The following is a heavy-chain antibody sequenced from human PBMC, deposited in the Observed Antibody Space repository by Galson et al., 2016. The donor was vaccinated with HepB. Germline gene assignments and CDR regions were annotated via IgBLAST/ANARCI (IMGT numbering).Heavy chain of an antibody. V-gene: IGHV3-23*01. J-gene: IGHJ4*02. CDR3: AKYIYRPVAGSFDS. CDR2: ISGGESST. D-gene: IGHD6-19*01. Sequence: SLRLSCAASGFTFSSYAMSWVRQAPGKGLEWVSGISGGESSTYDAESVKGRFSISRDNSKNTLYLQMNSLRAEDTAVYYCAKYIYRPVAGSFDSWGQGTLVTVSS. CDR1: GFTFSSYA.